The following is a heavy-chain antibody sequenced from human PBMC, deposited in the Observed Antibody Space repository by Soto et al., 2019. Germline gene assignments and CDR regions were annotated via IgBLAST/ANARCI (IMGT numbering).Heavy chain of an antibody. CDR2: ISDDGTNK. J-gene: IGHJ4*02. CDR1: GFTFRNYG. CDR3: ARRLTTTVTAMGY. D-gene: IGHD2-21*02. V-gene: IGHV3-30*03. Sequence: QAGGSLRLSCKPSGFTFRNYGLLWVRQAPGRGLEWVAAISDDGTNKYTADSVKGRFTISRDNSRNTVYLQVNSLRIEDTAVYYCARRLTTTVTAMGYWGQGTPVTVSS.